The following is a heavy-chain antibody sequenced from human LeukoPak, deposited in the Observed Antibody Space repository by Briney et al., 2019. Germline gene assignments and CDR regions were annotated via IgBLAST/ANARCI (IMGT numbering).Heavy chain of an antibody. CDR2: IWYDGSNK. Sequence: GRSLRLSCAASGFTFSSYGMHWVRQAPGKGLEWVAVIWYDGSNKYYADSVKGRFTISRDNSKNTLYLQMNSLRAEDTAVYYCAKQVARYFDYWGQGTLVTVSS. D-gene: IGHD5-12*01. CDR3: AKQVARYFDY. V-gene: IGHV3-33*06. CDR1: GFTFSSYG. J-gene: IGHJ4*02.